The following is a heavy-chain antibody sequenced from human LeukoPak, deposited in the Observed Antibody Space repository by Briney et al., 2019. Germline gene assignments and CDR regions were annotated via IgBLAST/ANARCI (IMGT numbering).Heavy chain of an antibody. V-gene: IGHV1-69*13. CDR1: GFTFTGYY. CDR3: ARVASSGYYDY. CDR2: IIPIFGTA. Sequence: SVKVSCKASGFTFTGYYMHWVRQAPGQGLEWMGGIIPIFGTANYAQKFQGRVTITADESTSTAYMDLSSLRSEDTAVYYCARVASSGYYDYWGQGTLVTVSS. D-gene: IGHD3-22*01. J-gene: IGHJ4*02.